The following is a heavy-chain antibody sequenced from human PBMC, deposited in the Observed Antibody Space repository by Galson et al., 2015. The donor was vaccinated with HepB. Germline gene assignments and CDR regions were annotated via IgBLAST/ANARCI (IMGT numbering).Heavy chain of an antibody. CDR2: ISSSGGST. Sequence: SLRLSCAGSGFTFSNYAMSWVRQAPGKGLEWVSAISSSGGSTYHLASVKGRFTISRDNSKNALYLQMNSLRADDTAVYYCAKDRDIAEVTRATYGLGVWGQGTTVTVSS. CDR3: AKDRDIAEVTRATYGLGV. CDR1: GFTFSNYA. V-gene: IGHV3-23*01. D-gene: IGHD2-2*01. J-gene: IGHJ6*02.